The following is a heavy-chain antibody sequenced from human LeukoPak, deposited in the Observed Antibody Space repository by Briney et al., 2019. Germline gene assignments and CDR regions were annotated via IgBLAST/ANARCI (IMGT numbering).Heavy chain of an antibody. V-gene: IGHV3-74*01. CDR3: ATLAENRDSGYYFDS. D-gene: IGHD3-10*01. CDR2: INSDGSST. CDR1: GFTFSSYA. J-gene: IGHJ4*02. Sequence: PGGSLRLSCAASGFTFSSYAMSWVRQAPGKGLVWVSRINSDGSSTTYADSVKGRFTISRDNAKSTLYLQMNSLRAEDTAVYYCATLAENRDSGYYFDSWGQGTLVTVSS.